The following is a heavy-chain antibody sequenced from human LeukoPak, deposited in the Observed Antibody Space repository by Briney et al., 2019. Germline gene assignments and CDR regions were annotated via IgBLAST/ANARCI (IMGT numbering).Heavy chain of an antibody. CDR2: ISGSGGST. V-gene: IGHV3-23*01. Sequence: PGGSLRLSCAAPGFTFSSYAMSWVRQAPGKGLEWVSVISGSGGSTYYADSVKGRFTISRDNSKNTLYLQMNSLRPEDTAVYYCARAKDTVMAGGYYYGMDVWGQGTTVTVSS. CDR1: GFTFSSYA. D-gene: IGHD2-8*01. CDR3: ARAKDTVMAGGYYYGMDV. J-gene: IGHJ6*02.